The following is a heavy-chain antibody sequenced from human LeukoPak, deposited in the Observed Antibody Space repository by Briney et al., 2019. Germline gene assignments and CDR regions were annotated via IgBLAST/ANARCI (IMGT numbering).Heavy chain of an antibody. J-gene: IGHJ4*02. CDR1: GFTFSSYG. Sequence: PGGSLRLSCAASGFTFSSYGLTWVRQAPGKGLEWVSSISGGGGSTYYADSVKGRFTISRDISKNTLYLQMNSLRAEDTALYYCAKPRYCSGGICHYYFDYWGLGTLVTVSS. D-gene: IGHD2-15*01. V-gene: IGHV3-23*01. CDR2: ISGGGGST. CDR3: AKPRYCSGGICHYYFDY.